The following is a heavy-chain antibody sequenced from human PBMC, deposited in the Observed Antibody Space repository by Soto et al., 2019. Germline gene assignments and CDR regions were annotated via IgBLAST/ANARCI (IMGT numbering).Heavy chain of an antibody. CDR1: GFTFSSYG. CDR3: ARDRGMAAAGTIYYYGMDV. D-gene: IGHD6-13*01. J-gene: IGHJ6*02. Sequence: GGSLRLSCAASGFTFSSYGMHWVRQAPGKGLEWVAVIWYDGSNKYYADSVKGRFTISRDNSKNTLYLQMNSLRAEDTAVYYCARDRGMAAAGTIYYYGMDVWGQGT. V-gene: IGHV3-33*01. CDR2: IWYDGSNK.